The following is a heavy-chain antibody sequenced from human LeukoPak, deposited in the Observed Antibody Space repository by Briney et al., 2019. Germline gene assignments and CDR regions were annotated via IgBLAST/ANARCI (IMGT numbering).Heavy chain of an antibody. CDR1: GFTFNNYW. D-gene: IGHD3-9*01. CDR2: INQGGNEK. J-gene: IGHJ4*02. CDR3: ARDFRPTGYDLYDY. Sequence: GGSLRLSCAASGFTFNNYWMSWVRQAPGKGLEWVANINQGGNEKYYVDSVRGRFTISRDNAKNSLYLQMNSLRDEDTSVYYCARDFRPTGYDLYDYWGQGTLVTVSS. V-gene: IGHV3-7*01.